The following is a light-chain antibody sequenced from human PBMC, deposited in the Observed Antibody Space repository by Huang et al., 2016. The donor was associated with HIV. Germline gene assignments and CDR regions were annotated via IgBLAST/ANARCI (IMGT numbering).Light chain of an antibody. Sequence: DIQMTQSPFSLSASIGDRVIITCRASQDIGRLLNWYQQKPGKAPQLLIYEAAVLQTGVPSRFSGSGSGTHFTLTIRSLLPEDFATYYCQQSYSPSPFTFGLGTILDI. CDR1: QDIGRL. V-gene: IGKV1-39*01. CDR3: QQSYSPSPFT. CDR2: EAA. J-gene: IGKJ2*01.